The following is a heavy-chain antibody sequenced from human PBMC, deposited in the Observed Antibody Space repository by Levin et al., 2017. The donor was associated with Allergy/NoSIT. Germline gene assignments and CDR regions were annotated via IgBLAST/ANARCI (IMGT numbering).Heavy chain of an antibody. J-gene: IGHJ6*02. V-gene: IGHV3-30*03. CDR3: ARGVIGTTSAYYYALDV. D-gene: IGHD1-14*01. Sequence: GGSLRLSCAVSGFTFRNYVMHWVRQAPGKGLDWVAVISFHGRNKFYADSVKGRFSVSIDASKNTLFLEINRLRPDDTAVYYCARGVIGTTSAYYYALDVWGQGTTVTVSS. CDR2: ISFHGRNK. CDR1: GFTFRNYV.